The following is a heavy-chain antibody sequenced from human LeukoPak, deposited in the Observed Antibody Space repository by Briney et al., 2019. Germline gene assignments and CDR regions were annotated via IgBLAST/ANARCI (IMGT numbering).Heavy chain of an antibody. V-gene: IGHV3-53*01. CDR1: GFTVSSDY. D-gene: IGHD1-26*01. CDR2: IYSGGTT. Sequence: GGSLRLSCAASGFTVSSDYMSWVRQAPGKGLEWVSVIYSGGTTYYADSVKGRFTISRDNSKNTLYLQMNSLRADDTAVYYCARDLLIGSYDYWGQGTLVTVSS. J-gene: IGHJ4*02. CDR3: ARDLLIGSYDY.